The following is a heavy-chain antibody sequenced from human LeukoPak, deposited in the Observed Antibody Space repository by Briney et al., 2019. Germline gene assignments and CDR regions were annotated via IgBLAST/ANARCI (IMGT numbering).Heavy chain of an antibody. V-gene: IGHV3-74*01. CDR2: INSDGINT. D-gene: IGHD3-22*01. CDR1: GFTFSTYG. J-gene: IGHJ5*02. CDR3: AGDLGQYYDTSDNWFDP. Sequence: GGTLRLSCAASGFTFSTYGMSWVRQAPGKGLVWVSRINSDGINTSYADSVKGRFTISRDNAKNTLNLQMNSLRAEDTAVYYCAGDLGQYYDTSDNWFDPWGQGTLVTVSS.